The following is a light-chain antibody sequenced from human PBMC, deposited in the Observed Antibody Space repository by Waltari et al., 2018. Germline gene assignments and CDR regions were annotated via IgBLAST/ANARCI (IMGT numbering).Light chain of an antibody. V-gene: IGLV3-21*02. Sequence: SYVLTPPPSVSVAPGQTARIPCGGNHIGSKTVHWYQQNPGQAPVVVVYDDDVRPSGIPERFSGSNSGNTATLTISRVEAGDEADYFCQVWDSFSVLFGGGTKLTVL. CDR2: DDD. CDR1: HIGSKT. CDR3: QVWDSFSVL. J-gene: IGLJ2*01.